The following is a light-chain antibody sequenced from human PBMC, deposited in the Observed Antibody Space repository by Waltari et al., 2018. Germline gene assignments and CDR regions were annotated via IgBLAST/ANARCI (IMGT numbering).Light chain of an antibody. CDR2: DVS. J-gene: IGLJ3*02. Sequence: QSALTQPRSVSGSPGQSVTISCTGTSSDVGGSNYVSWYQQLPGKAPTVVIYDVSRGPSGVPGRFTGSRSGNTATLTISGLQAEDEADYHCCSYAGTYTWLFGGGTKLTVL. CDR1: SSDVGGSNY. V-gene: IGLV2-11*01. CDR3: CSYAGTYTWL.